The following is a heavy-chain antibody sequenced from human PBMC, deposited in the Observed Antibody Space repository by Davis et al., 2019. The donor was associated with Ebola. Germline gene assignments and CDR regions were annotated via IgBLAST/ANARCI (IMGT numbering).Heavy chain of an antibody. J-gene: IGHJ4*02. CDR3: ARRLRSSGWLLDY. CDR1: GYSFTNYW. Sequence: GESLKISCKVSGYSFTNYWIGWVRQMPGKGLEWMGIIYPGDSDTRYSPSFQGQVTISADKSISTAYLQWSSVKASDTAMYYCARRLRSSGWLLDYWGQGTLVTVSS. CDR2: IYPGDSDT. V-gene: IGHV5-51*01. D-gene: IGHD6-19*01.